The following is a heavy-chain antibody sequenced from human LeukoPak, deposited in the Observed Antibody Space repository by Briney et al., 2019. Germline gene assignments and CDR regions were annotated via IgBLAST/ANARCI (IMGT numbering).Heavy chain of an antibody. D-gene: IGHD2-2*01. J-gene: IGHJ4*02. CDR1: GYTFTAYY. Sequence: ASVKVSCKASGYTFTAYYMHWLRQAPGQGLEWMGWINPNSGGTKYQGRVTMTRDTSISTAYMEVSRLRSDDTAVYYCATNPAATRGFDNWGQGTLVTVSS. CDR3: ATNPAATRGFDN. CDR2: INPNSGGT. V-gene: IGHV1-2*02.